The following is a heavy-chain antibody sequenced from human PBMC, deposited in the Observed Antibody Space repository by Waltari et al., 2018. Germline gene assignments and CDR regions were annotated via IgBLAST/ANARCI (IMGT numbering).Heavy chain of an antibody. Sequence: QVLLQESGPGLVKPSETLSLTGSVSGYSISTTYYWCWIRQPPGKGLEWIGSLFHSGTTFYNASLKSRSTISVDTSKNRFSLKLTSVTAADTAVYYCAGGLPSDPFDQWGQGTVVTVSS. CDR1: GYSISTTYY. D-gene: IGHD3-16*01. V-gene: IGHV4-38-2*02. J-gene: IGHJ3*01. CDR3: AGGLPSDPFDQ. CDR2: LFHSGTT.